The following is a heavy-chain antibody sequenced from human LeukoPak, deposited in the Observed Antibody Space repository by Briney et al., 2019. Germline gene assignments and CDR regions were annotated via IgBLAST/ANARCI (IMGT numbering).Heavy chain of an antibody. CDR3: ARATYYYDSSGYPPPDY. V-gene: IGHV1-18*01. CDR2: ISAYNGNT. Sequence: GASVKVSCKASGYTFTSYSITWVRQAPGQGLEWMGWISAYNGNTNYAQKLQGRVTMTTDTSTSTAYMELRSLRSDDTAVYYCARATYYYDSSGYPPPDYWGQGTLVTVSS. CDR1: GYTFTSYS. J-gene: IGHJ4*02. D-gene: IGHD3-22*01.